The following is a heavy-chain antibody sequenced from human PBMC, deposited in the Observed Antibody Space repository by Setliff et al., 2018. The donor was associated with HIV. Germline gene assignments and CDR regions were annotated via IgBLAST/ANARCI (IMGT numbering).Heavy chain of an antibody. V-gene: IGHV4-34*10. J-gene: IGHJ4*02. CDR1: GGSFSGYY. Sequence: SETLSLTCDVFGGSFSGYYWSWIRQPPGKGLEWIGEIIPSGSTNYNPSLKSRVTMSIDTSKSQFSLKLTSVTAADTAVYYCARYRRPPYYLDYWGQGTLVTAPQ. D-gene: IGHD6-6*01. CDR3: ARYRRPPYYLDY. CDR2: IIPSGST.